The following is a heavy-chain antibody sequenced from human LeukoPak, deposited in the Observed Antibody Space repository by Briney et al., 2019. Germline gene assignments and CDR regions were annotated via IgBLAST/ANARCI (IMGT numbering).Heavy chain of an antibody. D-gene: IGHD3-10*01. J-gene: IGHJ6*02. V-gene: IGHV1-2*02. CDR2: INPNSADT. CDR1: GYSFTGYF. Sequence: ASVTVSCTTSGYSFTGYFMHWVRQAPGQGREWMGWINPNSADTKYAQRFQGRVTMTRDTSINTAYMELRRLTSDDTAVYYCARVPSMIRGVVNYRMDVWGQGTTVTVSS. CDR3: ARVPSMIRGVVNYRMDV.